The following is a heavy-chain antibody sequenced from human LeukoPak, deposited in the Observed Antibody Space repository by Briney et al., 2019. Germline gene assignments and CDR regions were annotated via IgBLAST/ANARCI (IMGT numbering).Heavy chain of an antibody. CDR2: ISGSGGST. CDR3: AKDLYGDYGFDY. CDR1: GFTFSSYA. V-gene: IGHV3-23*01. D-gene: IGHD4-17*01. J-gene: IGHJ4*02. Sequence: GVLRLSCAASGFTFSSYAMSWVRQAPGKGLEWVSAISGSGGSTYYADSVKGRFTISRDNSKNTLYLQMNSLRAGDTAVYYCAKDLYGDYGFDYWGQGTLVTVSS.